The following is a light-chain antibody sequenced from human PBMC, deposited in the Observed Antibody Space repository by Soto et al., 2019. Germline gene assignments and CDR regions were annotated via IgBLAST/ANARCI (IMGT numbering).Light chain of an antibody. CDR1: QSFRSN. CDR2: AAS. CDR3: HQYNNLPQT. J-gene: IGKJ1*01. Sequence: EIVMTQSPATLSVSPGERATLSCRASQSFRSNLAWYQQKPGQSPRLLIFAASTRATGVPASFSGSGSGTEFTLTISSLQSEDSAVYYCHQYNNLPQTFGQGTKVDIK. V-gene: IGKV3-15*01.